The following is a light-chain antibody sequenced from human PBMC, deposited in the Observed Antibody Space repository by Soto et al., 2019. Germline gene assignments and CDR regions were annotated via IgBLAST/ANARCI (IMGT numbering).Light chain of an antibody. J-gene: IGKJ5*01. CDR1: QSVNTNY. CDR2: GAS. CDR3: QQYGSSQIT. Sequence: EIVLTQSPGTLSLSPGERATLSCRASQSVNTNYLAWYQQKSGQAPSLLIYGASSRATGLPDRFSGSGSGTDFTITISRLDPEDLAAYFCQQYGSSQITFGQGTQLEIK. V-gene: IGKV3-20*01.